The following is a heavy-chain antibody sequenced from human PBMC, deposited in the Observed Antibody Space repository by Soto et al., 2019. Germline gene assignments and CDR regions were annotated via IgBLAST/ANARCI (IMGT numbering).Heavy chain of an antibody. CDR3: VSLEYYYDSSGYYSAFDY. D-gene: IGHD3-22*01. CDR1: GGSISSGDYY. Sequence: QVQLQESGPGLVKPSQTLSLTCTVSGGSISSGDYYWSWIRQPPGKGLEWIGYIYYSGSTYYNPSLKSRVTISVDTSKNQFSLKLSSVTAADTAVYYCVSLEYYYDSSGYYSAFDYWGQGTLVTVSS. J-gene: IGHJ4*02. CDR2: IYYSGST. V-gene: IGHV4-30-4*01.